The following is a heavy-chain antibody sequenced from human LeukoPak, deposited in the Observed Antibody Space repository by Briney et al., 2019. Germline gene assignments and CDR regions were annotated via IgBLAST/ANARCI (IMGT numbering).Heavy chain of an antibody. Sequence: PWGSLRLSCAASGFTVSSNYMSWVRQAPGKGLEWVSSISSSSSYIYYADSVKGRFTISRDNAKNSLYLQMNSLRAEDTAVYYCARGDKVVGADYHYYMDVWGKGTTVTISS. D-gene: IGHD2-15*01. J-gene: IGHJ6*03. CDR2: ISSSSSYI. CDR3: ARGDKVVGADYHYYMDV. CDR1: GFTVSSNY. V-gene: IGHV3-21*01.